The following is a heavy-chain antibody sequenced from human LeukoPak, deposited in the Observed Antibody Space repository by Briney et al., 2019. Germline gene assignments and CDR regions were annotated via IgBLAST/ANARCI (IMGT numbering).Heavy chain of an antibody. V-gene: IGHV4-61*02. CDR1: GGSISSGSYY. Sequence: PSETLSLTCTVSGGSISSGSYYWSWIRQPAGKGLEWIGRIYTSGSTNYNPSLKSRVTISVDTSKNQFSLKLSSVTAADAAVYYCARVTSRKGGDYWGQGTLVTVSS. D-gene: IGHD1-14*01. CDR2: IYTSGST. CDR3: ARVTSRKGGDY. J-gene: IGHJ4*02.